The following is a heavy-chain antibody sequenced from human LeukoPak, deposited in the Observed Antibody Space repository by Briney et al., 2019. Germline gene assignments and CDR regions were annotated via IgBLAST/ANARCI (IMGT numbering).Heavy chain of an antibody. J-gene: IGHJ4*02. Sequence: GGSLRLSCAASGFTFTNAWVSWVRQASGTGPEWVGRIKPRTSGGTAEYNTPVKGRFTISRDDSESTVYLQMSSLKTEDTAVYYCTTEAPWLQLGYWGQGTLVTVSS. V-gene: IGHV3-15*01. CDR1: GFTFTNAW. CDR2: IKPRTSGGTA. CDR3: TTEAPWLQLGY. D-gene: IGHD5-24*01.